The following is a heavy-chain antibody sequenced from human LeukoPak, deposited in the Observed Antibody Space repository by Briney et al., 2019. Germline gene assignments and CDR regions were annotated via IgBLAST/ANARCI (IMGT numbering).Heavy chain of an antibody. J-gene: IGHJ6*02. CDR2: IKQDGSQK. CDR1: GFTFSSFW. V-gene: IGHV3-7*01. CDR3: ARDWVDTAMAYYYYYGMDV. D-gene: IGHD5-18*01. Sequence: QPGGSLRLSCAASGFTFSSFWMSWVRQAPGKGLEWVANIKQDGSQKYYVDYVKGRFTISRDNAKNSLCLQMNSLRAEDTAVYYCARDWVDTAMAYYYYYGMDVWGQGTTVTVSS.